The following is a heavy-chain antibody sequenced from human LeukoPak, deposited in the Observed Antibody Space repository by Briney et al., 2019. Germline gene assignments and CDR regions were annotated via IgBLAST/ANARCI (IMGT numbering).Heavy chain of an antibody. D-gene: IGHD1-1*01. CDR2: IVGSSSNI. CDR1: GFSFSAYS. Sequence: GGSLRLSCTASGFSFSAYSMNWVRQAPGKGLEWVSYIVGSSSNIYYADSVKGRFTISRDNAKNSLYLQMDSLRAEDTAVYYCATDSPETAAFDYWGQGTLVTVSS. J-gene: IGHJ4*02. V-gene: IGHV3-48*04. CDR3: ATDSPETAAFDY.